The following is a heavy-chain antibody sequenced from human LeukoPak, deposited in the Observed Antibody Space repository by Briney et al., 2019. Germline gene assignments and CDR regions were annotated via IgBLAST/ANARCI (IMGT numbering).Heavy chain of an antibody. Sequence: GGSLRLSCAASGFTFSNYWMNWVRQAPGKGLEWVANIKQDGGEKSYVDSVKGRFTISRDNAKNSLHLQMNILRAEDTAVYYCARDWGSSNWDLGLFDYWGQGTLVTVSS. CDR2: IKQDGGEK. D-gene: IGHD3-16*01. J-gene: IGHJ4*02. CDR3: ARDWGSSNWDLGLFDY. V-gene: IGHV3-7*01. CDR1: GFTFSNYW.